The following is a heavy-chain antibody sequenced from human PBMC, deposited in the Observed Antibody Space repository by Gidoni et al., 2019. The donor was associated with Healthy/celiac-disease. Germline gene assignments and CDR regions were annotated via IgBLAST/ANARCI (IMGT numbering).Heavy chain of an antibody. V-gene: IGHV3-15*01. CDR3: RVTPLGYYGMDV. CDR1: GFPFSNAW. D-gene: IGHD4-4*01. J-gene: IGHJ6*02. CDR2: NKSKTDGGTT. Sequence: EVQLVESGGGLVKPGGSLRLSCAASGFPFSNAWMSWVRQAPGKGLEWVGRNKSKTDGGTTDYAAPVKGRFTISRDDSKNTLYLQMNSLKTEDTAVYYCRVTPLGYYGMDVWGQGTTVTVSS.